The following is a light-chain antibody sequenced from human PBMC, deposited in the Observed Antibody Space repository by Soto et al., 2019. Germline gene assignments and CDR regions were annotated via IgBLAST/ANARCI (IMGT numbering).Light chain of an antibody. CDR1: QTISTY. CDR3: QKSSSIPYT. Sequence: DIQMTQSPSSLSASVGDRVTITCRASQTISTYLNWYQQNPGKAPKLRIYAASNLQNGVPSRFSGSGSRTDFTLTISSLQPEDFATYYCQKSSSIPYTFGQGTNLQIK. J-gene: IGKJ2*01. CDR2: AAS. V-gene: IGKV1-39*01.